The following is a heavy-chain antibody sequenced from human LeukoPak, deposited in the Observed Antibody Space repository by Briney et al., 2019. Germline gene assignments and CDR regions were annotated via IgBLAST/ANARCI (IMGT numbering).Heavy chain of an antibody. J-gene: IGHJ5*02. V-gene: IGHV3-30*02. CDR1: GFTFSSYE. Sequence: GGSLRLSCAASGFTFSSYEMHWVRQAPGKGLEWVAFIRYDGSNKYYADSVKGRFTISRDNSKNTLYLQMNSLRAEDTAVYYCAKEDIVVVTAILRWFDPWGQGTLVTVSS. D-gene: IGHD2-21*02. CDR2: IRYDGSNK. CDR3: AKEDIVVVTAILRWFDP.